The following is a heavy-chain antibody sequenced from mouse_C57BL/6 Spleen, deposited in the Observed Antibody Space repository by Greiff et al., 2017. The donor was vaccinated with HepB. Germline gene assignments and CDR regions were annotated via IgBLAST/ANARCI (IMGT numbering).Heavy chain of an antibody. V-gene: IGHV1-15*01. Sequence: QVQLKESGAELVRPGASVTLSCKASGYTFTDYEMHWVKQTPVHGLEWIGAIDPETGGTAYNQKFKGKAILTADKSSSTAYMELRSLTSEDSAVYYCTRSREGYYFDYWGQGTTLTVSS. CDR3: TRSREGYYFDY. CDR2: IDPETGGT. J-gene: IGHJ2*01. CDR1: GYTFTDYE.